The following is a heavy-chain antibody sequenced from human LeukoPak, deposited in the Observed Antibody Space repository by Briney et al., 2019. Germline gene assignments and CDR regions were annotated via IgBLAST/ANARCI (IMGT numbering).Heavy chain of an antibody. CDR3: AELGVTMIGGV. CDR1: GFTVSSNE. D-gene: IGHD3-10*02. V-gene: IGHV3-48*03. Sequence: GGSLRLSCAASGFTVSSNEMNWVRQAPGKGLEWVSYISSSGSTIYYADSVKGRFTISRDNAKNSLYLQMNSLRAEDTAVYYCAELGVTMIGGVWGKGTTVTISS. CDR2: ISSSGSTI. J-gene: IGHJ6*04.